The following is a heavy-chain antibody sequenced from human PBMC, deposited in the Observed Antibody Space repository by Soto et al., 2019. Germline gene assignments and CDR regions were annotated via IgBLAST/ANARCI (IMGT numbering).Heavy chain of an antibody. D-gene: IGHD2-2*02. V-gene: IGHV1-69*01. Sequence: QVQLVQSGAVVRKPGSSVKISCKASGGPFSTYAITWLRQAPGQGLEWMGGIIPIFPPANYAHTFQGRVTITADESTSTAYMELGGLRSEDTAVYYCARDGVPAAIRGLFFDFWGQGTVVSVSS. J-gene: IGHJ4*02. CDR1: GGPFSTYA. CDR2: IIPIFPPA. CDR3: ARDGVPAAIRGLFFDF.